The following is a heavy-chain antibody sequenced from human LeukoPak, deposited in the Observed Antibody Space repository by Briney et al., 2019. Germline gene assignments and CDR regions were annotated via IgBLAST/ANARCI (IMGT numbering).Heavy chain of an antibody. CDR3: AKGPQSYCSSATCYLDF. CDR2: ISGSGGNT. CDR1: GFTFTTYP. D-gene: IGHD2-2*01. Sequence: PGGSLRLSCAASGFTFTTYPMSWVRQAPGKGLEWVSVISGSGGNTYYADSVKGRFTISRDNSKNTLYVQMNSLRAEDTAVYYCAKGPQSYCSSATCYLDFWGQGTRVTVSS. J-gene: IGHJ4*02. V-gene: IGHV3-23*01.